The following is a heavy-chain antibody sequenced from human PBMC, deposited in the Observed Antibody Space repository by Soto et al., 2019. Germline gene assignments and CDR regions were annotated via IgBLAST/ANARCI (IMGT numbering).Heavy chain of an antibody. CDR1: GCSISNYY. J-gene: IGHJ4*02. CDR3: TTGSGWKSDN. CDR2: IHYSRST. V-gene: IGHV4-59*08. Sequence: QVQLKESGTGLVKPSETLALTCTASGCSISNYYWNWIRQPPGKGLEWIGNIHYSRSTNYNPSLISRVTLSLGTPKNQFSLEMNSVTAADTAGYECTTGSGWKSDNWGRGILVTVSS. D-gene: IGHD6-19*01.